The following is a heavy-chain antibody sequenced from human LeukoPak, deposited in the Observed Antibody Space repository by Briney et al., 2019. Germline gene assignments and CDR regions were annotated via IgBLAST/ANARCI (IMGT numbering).Heavy chain of an antibody. D-gene: IGHD5-18*01. CDR2: IYYSGST. Sequence: RPSETLSLTCTVSGGSISSSSYYWGWIRQPPGKGLEWIGSIYYSGSTYYNPSLKSRVTVSVDTSKNQFSLKLSSVTAADTAVYYCARHGRGYSYGKIDYWGQGTLVTVSS. J-gene: IGHJ4*02. V-gene: IGHV4-39*01. CDR3: ARHGRGYSYGKIDY. CDR1: GGSISSSSYY.